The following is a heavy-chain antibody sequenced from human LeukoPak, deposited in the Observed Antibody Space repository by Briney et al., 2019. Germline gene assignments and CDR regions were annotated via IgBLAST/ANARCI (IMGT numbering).Heavy chain of an antibody. CDR2: ISSSSSTI. CDR3: AREMSVATFDW. V-gene: IGHV3-48*01. Sequence: GGALRLSCAASGFNFSSYSMNWVRQAPGKGREWVSYISSSSSTIYYADSVKGRVTISRYNAKNSLSLQRNSLRAQDTAVYYCAREMSVATFDWGGQGTLATASS. CDR1: GFNFSSYS. D-gene: IGHD2-15*01. J-gene: IGHJ4*02.